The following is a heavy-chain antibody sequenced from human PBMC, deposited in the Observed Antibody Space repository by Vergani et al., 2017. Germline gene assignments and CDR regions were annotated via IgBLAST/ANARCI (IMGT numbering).Heavy chain of an antibody. Sequence: EVHLVESGGDLVQPGGSLRLSCAASGFTFSDYWMSWLRQTPGKGLEWVAYIKQDGSEKYYVDSVQGRFTISRDNAKDSLYLQMNSLRAEDTAVYYCAKDLRPGYCSSTSCYNPDGWFDPWGQGTLVTVSS. D-gene: IGHD2-2*02. V-gene: IGHV3-7*03. CDR2: IKQDGSEK. CDR1: GFTFSDYW. CDR3: AKDLRPGYCSSTSCYNPDGWFDP. J-gene: IGHJ5*02.